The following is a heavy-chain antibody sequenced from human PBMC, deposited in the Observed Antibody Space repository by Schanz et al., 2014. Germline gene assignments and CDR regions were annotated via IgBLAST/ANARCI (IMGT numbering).Heavy chain of an antibody. CDR3: ASPALVQGLMPEYYFDY. CDR1: GFTVSNSY. Sequence: VPLVDSGGGLVQPGGSLRLSCAASGFTVSNSYIHWVRQAPGKGLEWLAVISYDGVNTYYADSVKGRFTISRDNSNNALYLQMNSLRGEDTADYYCASPALVQGLMPEYYFDYWGQGTLVTVSS. CDR2: ISYDGVNT. J-gene: IGHJ4*02. D-gene: IGHD3-10*01. V-gene: IGHV3-30-3*01.